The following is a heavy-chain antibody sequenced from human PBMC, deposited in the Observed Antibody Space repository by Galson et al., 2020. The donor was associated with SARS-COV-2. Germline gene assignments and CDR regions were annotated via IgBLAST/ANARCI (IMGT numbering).Heavy chain of an antibody. CDR2: IYPGDSDT. J-gene: IGHJ4*02. CDR3: ARQFPPYSSSWYVGGFDY. CDR1: GYSFTSYW. V-gene: IGHV5-51*01. D-gene: IGHD6-13*01. Sequence: GESLKISCKGSGYSFTSYWIGWVRQMPGKGLEWMGIIYPGDSDTRYSPSFQGQVTISADKSISTAYLQWSSLKASDTAMYYCARQFPPYSSSWYVGGFDYWGQGTLVTVSS.